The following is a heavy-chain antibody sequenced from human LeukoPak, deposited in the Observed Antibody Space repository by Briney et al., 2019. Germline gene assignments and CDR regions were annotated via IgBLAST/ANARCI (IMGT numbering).Heavy chain of an antibody. Sequence: SETLSLTCTVSGDSISSSDDYWGWIRQPPGEGLEWIANIYYSGTTYYNPSLKSRVPISVDTSKNQFSLSLSSVTAADTAVYFCARNRRGYSYCTLYYFDYWGQGTLVTVSS. CDR2: IYYSGTT. V-gene: IGHV4-39*01. D-gene: IGHD5-18*01. J-gene: IGHJ4*02. CDR3: ARNRRGYSYCTLYYFDY. CDR1: GDSISSSDDY.